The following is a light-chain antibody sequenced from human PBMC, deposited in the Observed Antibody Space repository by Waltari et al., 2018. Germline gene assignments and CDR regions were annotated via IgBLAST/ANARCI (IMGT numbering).Light chain of an antibody. V-gene: IGLV1-47*01. CDR2: RNN. Sequence: QSVMTQPPSASGTPGQRVPIPRSGSSSNIGNNHVYWYQQLPGAAPKLLIYRNNQRPSGVPDRFSVSKSGTSASLAISGLRSEDEADYYCGGWDDSLNGWVFGGGTKLTVL. CDR1: SSNIGNNH. CDR3: GGWDDSLNGWV. J-gene: IGLJ3*02.